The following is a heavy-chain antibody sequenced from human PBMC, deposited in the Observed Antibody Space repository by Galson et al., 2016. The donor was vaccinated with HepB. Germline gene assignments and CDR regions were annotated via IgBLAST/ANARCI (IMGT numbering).Heavy chain of an antibody. V-gene: IGHV3-23*01. Sequence: SLRLSCAASGFTFNNYAMNWVRQAPGKGLEWVSTFTSSGGSTYYADSVKGRFTISRDNSKNMLNLQMDSLRVEDTAVYYCARDWELYSSSLTGYFDLWGQGTLVTVSS. CDR1: GFTFNNYA. CDR3: ARDWELYSSSLTGYFDL. J-gene: IGHJ5*02. CDR2: FTSSGGST. D-gene: IGHD6-6*01.